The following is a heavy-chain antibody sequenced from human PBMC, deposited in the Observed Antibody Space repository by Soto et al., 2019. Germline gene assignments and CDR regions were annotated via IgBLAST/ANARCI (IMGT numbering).Heavy chain of an antibody. CDR3: VTAVRTRLDN. D-gene: IGHD3-10*01. V-gene: IGHV3-23*01. J-gene: IGHJ4*02. CDR2: IGGSGDDT. Sequence: TGGSLRLSCVASGFTFSSCAMSWVRQAPGKGLEWVSGIGGSGDDTEYTDSVKGRFTISRDNSKNTLYLQMNGLRLDDTAVYYCVTAVRTRLDNWGPGTLVTVSS. CDR1: GFTFSSCA.